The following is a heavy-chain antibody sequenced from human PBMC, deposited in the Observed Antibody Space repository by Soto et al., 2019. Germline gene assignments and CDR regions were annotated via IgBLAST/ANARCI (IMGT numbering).Heavy chain of an antibody. CDR1: GFNVSSTH. Sequence: EVQLVESGGGLIQPGGSLRLSCAASGFNVSSTHMSWVHQAPGKGLEWVSLLYSGGRTYYADSVKGRFTISRDNSKNTLYLQMNSLSAEDTAVYYCAIRRGYSGYDSAFDVWGQGTMVTVSS. D-gene: IGHD5-12*01. CDR3: AIRRGYSGYDSAFDV. CDR2: LYSGGRT. J-gene: IGHJ3*01. V-gene: IGHV3-53*01.